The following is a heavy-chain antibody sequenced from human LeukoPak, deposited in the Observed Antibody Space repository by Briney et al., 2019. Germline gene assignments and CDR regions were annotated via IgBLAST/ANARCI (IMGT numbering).Heavy chain of an antibody. CDR2: IYPGDSDT. V-gene: IGHV5-51*01. D-gene: IGHD1-26*01. CDR1: GYRFTNYW. J-gene: IGHJ5*01. Sequence: GESLKTSCKASGYRFTNYWIGWVRQMPGKGLEWRGIIYPGDSDTTYSPSFQGQVTISADKSINTAYLQWSSVRASDTAMYYYAKTTSYNTYNWFDPWGQGTLVTVSS. CDR3: AKTTSYNTYNWFDP.